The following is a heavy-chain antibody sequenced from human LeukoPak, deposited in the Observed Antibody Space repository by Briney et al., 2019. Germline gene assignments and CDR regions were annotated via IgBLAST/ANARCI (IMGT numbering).Heavy chain of an antibody. CDR1: GFTFSDYY. V-gene: IGHV3-11*04. CDR3: ARVVYYYDSSGNPEGEFDY. D-gene: IGHD3-22*01. Sequence: GGSLRLSCAATGFTFSDYYMNWIRQAPGKGLEWVLYISSSGTTIYYADSVKGRFTISRDNAKNSLYLQMNSLRAEDTAVYYCARVVYYYDSSGNPEGEFDYWGQGTLVTVSS. J-gene: IGHJ4*02. CDR2: ISSSGTTI.